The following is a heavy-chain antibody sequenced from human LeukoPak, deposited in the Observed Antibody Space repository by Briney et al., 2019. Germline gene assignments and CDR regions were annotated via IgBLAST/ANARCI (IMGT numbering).Heavy chain of an antibody. Sequence: GGSLRLSCAASGFTFSSYSMNWVRQAPGKGLEWVSSISSSSSYIYYADSVKGRFTISRDNAKNSLYLQMNSLRAEDTAVYYCAKGPITPVGKGVPAAIGKFDYWGQGTLVPVSS. V-gene: IGHV3-21*04. J-gene: IGHJ4*02. D-gene: IGHD2-2*02. CDR2: ISSSSSYI. CDR1: GFTFSSYS. CDR3: AKGPITPVGKGVPAAIGKFDY.